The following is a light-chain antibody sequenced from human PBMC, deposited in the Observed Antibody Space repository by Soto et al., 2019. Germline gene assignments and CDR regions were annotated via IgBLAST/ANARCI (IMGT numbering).Light chain of an antibody. CDR3: QEYNSYSRGT. CDR2: DAS. CDR1: QTITTW. V-gene: IGKV1-5*01. Sequence: DIQMTQSPSTLSASVGARVPITCRARQTITTWLAWYQQKPGKAPKLLIYDASSLESGVPSRFSGSGSGTEFTLTINSLQSDDFATYYCQEYNSYSRGTFGQGTKVDIK. J-gene: IGKJ1*01.